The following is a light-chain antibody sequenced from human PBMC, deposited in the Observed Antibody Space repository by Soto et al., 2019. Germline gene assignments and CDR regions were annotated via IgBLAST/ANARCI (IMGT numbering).Light chain of an antibody. CDR1: QSVTNNY. J-gene: IGKJ1*01. Sequence: EIVLTQSPGTLSLSPGERATLSCRASQSVTNNYLAWFQQKPGQAPRLLMYGAPSRATGIPDRFSGSGSGTDFTLTITRLEPEDFAVYYCQQYASSRTFGQGTKVEIK. V-gene: IGKV3-20*01. CDR2: GAP. CDR3: QQYASSRT.